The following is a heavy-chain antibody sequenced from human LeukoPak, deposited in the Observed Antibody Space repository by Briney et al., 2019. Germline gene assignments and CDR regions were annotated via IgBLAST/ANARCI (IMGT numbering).Heavy chain of an antibody. CDR3: ARVYSSSWYYFDY. J-gene: IGHJ4*02. V-gene: IGHV4-59*01. Sequence: SETLSLTCTVSGGSISSYYWSWIRQPPGKGLEWIGYIYYSGSTNYNPSLKSRVTISVDTSRNQFSLKLSSVTAADTAVYYCARVYSSSWYYFDYWGQGTLVTVSS. CDR1: GGSISSYY. CDR2: IYYSGST. D-gene: IGHD6-13*01.